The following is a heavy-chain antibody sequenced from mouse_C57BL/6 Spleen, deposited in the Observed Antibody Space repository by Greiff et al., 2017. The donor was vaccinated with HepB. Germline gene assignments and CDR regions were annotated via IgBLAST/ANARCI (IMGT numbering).Heavy chain of an antibody. J-gene: IGHJ1*03. V-gene: IGHV14-2*01. CDR3: ARSGGTHSNWGYFDV. CDR2: IDPEDGET. D-gene: IGHD2-5*01. CDR1: GFNIKDYY. Sequence: EVHLVESGAELVKPGASVKLSCTASGFNIKDYYMHWVKQRTEQGLEWIGRIDPEDGETKYAPKFQGKATITADTSSNTAYLQLSSLTSEDTAVYYCARSGGTHSNWGYFDVWGTGTTVTVSS.